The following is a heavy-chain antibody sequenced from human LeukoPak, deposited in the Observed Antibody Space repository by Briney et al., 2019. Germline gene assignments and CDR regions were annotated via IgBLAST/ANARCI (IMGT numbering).Heavy chain of an antibody. CDR1: GFTFRKYW. CDR2: INPDDGST. Sequence: GGSLRLSCTASGFTFRKYWLHWVRQAPGKGLVWVSRINPDDGSTSYADSVKGRFTISRDNAKNSLYLQMNSLRAEDTAVYYCARLYCSSTSCYLDYWGQGTLVTVSS. V-gene: IGHV3-74*01. CDR3: ARLYCSSTSCYLDY. D-gene: IGHD2-2*01. J-gene: IGHJ4*02.